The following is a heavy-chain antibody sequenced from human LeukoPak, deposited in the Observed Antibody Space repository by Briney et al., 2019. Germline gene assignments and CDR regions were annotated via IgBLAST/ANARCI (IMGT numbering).Heavy chain of an antibody. CDR2: IYYSGST. V-gene: IGHV4-30-4*01. D-gene: IGHD6-6*01. J-gene: IGHJ6*02. CDR3: ARLNSRPRYGMDV. Sequence: SQTLSLTCTVSGGSISSGDYYWSWIRQPPGKGLEWIGYIYYSGSTYYNPSLKSRVTISVDTSKNQFSPKLSSVTAADTAVYYCARLNSRPRYGMDVWGQGTTVTVSS. CDR1: GGSISSGDYY.